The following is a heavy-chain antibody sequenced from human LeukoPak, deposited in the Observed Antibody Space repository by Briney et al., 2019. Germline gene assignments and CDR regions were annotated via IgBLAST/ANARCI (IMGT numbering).Heavy chain of an antibody. V-gene: IGHV4-38-2*01. D-gene: IGHD3-16*02. CDR1: GYSISSGYH. CDR2: IHHSGST. CDR3: ARGFYDYVWGSYRFNYFDY. Sequence: SETLSLTCAVSGYSISSGYHWGWIRPPPGKGLEWIGSIHHSGSTYYNPSLKSRVTISVDTSKNQFSLKLSSVTAADTAVYYCARGFYDYVWGSYRFNYFDYWGQGTLVTVSS. J-gene: IGHJ4*02.